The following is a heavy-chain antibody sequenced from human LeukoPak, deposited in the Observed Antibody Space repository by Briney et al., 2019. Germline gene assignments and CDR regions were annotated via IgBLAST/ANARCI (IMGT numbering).Heavy chain of an antibody. D-gene: IGHD6-19*01. CDR1: GFTFSSYS. CDR3: ARDSSGWYYAFDI. CDR2: ISSSSSYI. Sequence: PGGSLRLSCAASGFTFSSYSMNWVRQAPGKGLEWVSSISSSSSYIYYADSVKGRFTISRDNAKNSLYLQMNSLRAEDTAVYYCARDSSGWYYAFDIWGQGTMVTVSS. V-gene: IGHV3-21*01. J-gene: IGHJ3*02.